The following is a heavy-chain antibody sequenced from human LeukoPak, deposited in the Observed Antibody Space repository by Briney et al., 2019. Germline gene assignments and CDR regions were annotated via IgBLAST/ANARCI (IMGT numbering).Heavy chain of an antibody. J-gene: IGHJ5*02. V-gene: IGHV4-59*01. Sequence: PSETLSLTCTVSGGSISNYYWGWIRQPPGKGLEWIGYIYSSGSTNYNPSLKSRVTISVDTSKNQFSLKLSSVTAADAATYYCAKNNGGVRNHWFDPWGQGTLVTVSS. CDR1: GGSISNYY. CDR3: AKNNGGVRNHWFDP. CDR2: IYSSGST. D-gene: IGHD2-8*02.